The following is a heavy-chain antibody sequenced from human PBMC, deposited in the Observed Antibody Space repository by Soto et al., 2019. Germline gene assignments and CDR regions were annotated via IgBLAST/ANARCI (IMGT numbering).Heavy chain of an antibody. CDR2: INHTGST. CDR3: ARREYMSSAAEEY. Sequence: SETLSLTWAVYGGSFSGYYWRWTRQPPGKGLEWIAEINHTGSTNYNPSLKSRVTISVDTSKNKFSLILSSVSAAETAVYYCARREYMSSAAEEYWGQGTLVTVSS. CDR1: GGSFSGYY. J-gene: IGHJ4*02. D-gene: IGHD6-6*01. V-gene: IGHV4-34*01.